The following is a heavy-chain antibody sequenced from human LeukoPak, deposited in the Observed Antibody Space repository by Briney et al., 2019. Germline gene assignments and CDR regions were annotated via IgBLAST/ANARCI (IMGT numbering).Heavy chain of an antibody. Sequence: VASVKVSCKASGYIFFNYGINWVRQAPGQSLEWMGWISPNNGNTDFAQNFQDRVTKTTDASTSTVYMELRSLRSDDTAMYYCARGLPIPSRSWYPFDPWGQGTLLTVSS. D-gene: IGHD6-13*01. J-gene: IGHJ5*02. CDR2: ISPNNGNT. CDR1: GYIFFNYG. CDR3: ARGLPIPSRSWYPFDP. V-gene: IGHV1-18*01.